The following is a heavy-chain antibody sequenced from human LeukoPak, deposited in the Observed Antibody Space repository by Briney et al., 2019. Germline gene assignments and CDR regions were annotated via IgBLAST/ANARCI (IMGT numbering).Heavy chain of an antibody. J-gene: IGHJ4*02. CDR3: ARDSVIYGY. CDR1: GFTFSSYW. CDR2: IKQDGSEK. D-gene: IGHD3/OR15-3a*01. Sequence: QTGGSLRLSCAASGFTFSSYWMSWVRQAPGKGLEWVANIKQDGSEKHYVDSVKGRFTVSGDNAKNSLYLQMSSLRAEDTAVYYCARDSVIYGYWGQGTLVTVSS. V-gene: IGHV3-7*01.